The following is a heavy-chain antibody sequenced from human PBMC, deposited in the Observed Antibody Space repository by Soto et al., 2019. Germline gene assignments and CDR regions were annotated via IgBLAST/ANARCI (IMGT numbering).Heavy chain of an antibody. CDR3: ARVGYGDYHFDY. V-gene: IGHV3-74*01. CDR1: GFTFSSYW. Sequence: EVQLVESGGGLVQPGGSRRLSCAASGFTFSSYWMHWVRQNPGKGLVWVSRVNGDGSRTSYADSVKGRFTISRDNAKNTLYLQMNSLRADDTAVYYCARVGYGDYHFDYWGQGALVTVSS. J-gene: IGHJ4*02. CDR2: VNGDGSRT. D-gene: IGHD4-17*01.